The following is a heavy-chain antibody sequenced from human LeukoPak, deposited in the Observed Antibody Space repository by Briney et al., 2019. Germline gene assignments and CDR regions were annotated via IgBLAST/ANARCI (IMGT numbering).Heavy chain of an antibody. CDR3: ATYYYDSSGYAAFDI. Sequence: GGSLRLSCAASGFTVSNNYMTWVRQAPGKGLEWVSLIYGGGATYYADSVKGRFTISRDDSKNTLYLQMNSLRAEDTAVYYCATYYYDSSGYAAFDIWGQGTMVTVSS. CDR1: GFTVSNNY. CDR2: IYGGGAT. J-gene: IGHJ3*02. V-gene: IGHV3-53*01. D-gene: IGHD3-22*01.